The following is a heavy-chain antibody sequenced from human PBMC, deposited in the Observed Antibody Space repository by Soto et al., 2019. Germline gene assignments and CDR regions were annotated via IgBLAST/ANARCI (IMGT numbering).Heavy chain of an antibody. CDR3: AKDPDRYDYVWGTYRYIDH. V-gene: IGHV3-23*01. CDR2: ISTSGGRP. D-gene: IGHD3-16*02. Sequence: EVQLLESGGGLVQPGGSLRLSCTASGITFSNYAMSWVRQAPRKGLEWVSSISTSGGRPYYADSVKGRFTISRDNSKNTLYLQMNSLRVEDTAVYYCAKDPDRYDYVWGTYRYIDHWSQGTLVTVSS. CDR1: GITFSNYA. J-gene: IGHJ4*02.